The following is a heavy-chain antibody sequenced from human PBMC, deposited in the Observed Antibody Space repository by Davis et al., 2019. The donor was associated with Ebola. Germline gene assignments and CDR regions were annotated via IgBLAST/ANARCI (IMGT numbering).Heavy chain of an antibody. Sequence: SETLSLTCTVSGGPIGTYYWSWIRQPPGKGLEWIGEINHSGSTNYNPSLKSRVTISVDTSKNQFSLKLSSVTAADTAVYYCARGRRDIVVVPAAIKGYYYYYGMDVWGQGTTVTVSS. CDR1: GGPIGTYY. CDR3: ARGRRDIVVVPAAIKGYYYYYGMDV. D-gene: IGHD2-2*01. V-gene: IGHV4-34*01. J-gene: IGHJ6*02. CDR2: INHSGST.